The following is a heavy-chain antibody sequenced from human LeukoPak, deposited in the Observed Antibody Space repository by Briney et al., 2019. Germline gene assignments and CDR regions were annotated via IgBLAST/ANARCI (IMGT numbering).Heavy chain of an antibody. Sequence: GGSLRLSCAASGFTFSSYAMHWVRQAPVKGLEWVAVLSYDGSTKSYADSVKGRFTISRDNSKSTMYLQMNSLRAEDMAVYYCARGRRYCSSTSCSNFDYWGQGTLVTVSS. D-gene: IGHD2-2*01. V-gene: IGHV3-30-3*01. CDR2: LSYDGSTK. J-gene: IGHJ4*02. CDR1: GFTFSSYA. CDR3: ARGRRYCSSTSCSNFDY.